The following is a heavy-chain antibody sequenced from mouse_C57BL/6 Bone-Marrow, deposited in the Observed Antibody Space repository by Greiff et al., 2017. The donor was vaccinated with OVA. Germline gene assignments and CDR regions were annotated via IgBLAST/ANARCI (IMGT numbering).Heavy chain of an antibody. V-gene: IGHV1-50*01. Sequence: VQLQQPGAELVKPGASVKLSCKASGYTFTSYWMQWVKQRPGQGLEWIGEIDPSDSYTNYNQKFKGKATLTVDTSSSTAYMQLSSLTSEDSAVYYCARSRRGYWGQGTTLTVSS. J-gene: IGHJ2*01. CDR2: IDPSDSYT. CDR1: GYTFTSYW. CDR3: ARSRRGY.